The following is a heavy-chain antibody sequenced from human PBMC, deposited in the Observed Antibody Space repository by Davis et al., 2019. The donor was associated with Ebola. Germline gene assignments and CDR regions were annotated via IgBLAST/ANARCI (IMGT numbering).Heavy chain of an antibody. D-gene: IGHD1-26*01. CDR3: AFVGVNTKGDAEDI. CDR2: IDHSGTT. Sequence: MPSETLSLTCAVSGGSISSFGYYWVWIRQPPGKGLEWIAEIDHSGTTNYNSSLKSRVTISVDKSKNQFSLKLESVTAADTAVYYCAFVGVNTKGDAEDIWGRGTTVIVSS. J-gene: IGHJ3*02. CDR1: GGSISSFGYY. V-gene: IGHV4-39*07.